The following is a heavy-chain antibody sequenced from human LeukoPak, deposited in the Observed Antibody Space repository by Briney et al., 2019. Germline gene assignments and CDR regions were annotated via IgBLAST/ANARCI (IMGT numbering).Heavy chain of an antibody. D-gene: IGHD3-9*01. CDR3: ARDETHDILTGYYMGAKNY. CDR2: ISAYNGNT. Sequence: GASVKVSCKASGYIFTGHYMNWVRQVPGQGLEWMGWISAYNGNTNYAQKLQGRVTMTTDTSTSTAYMELRSLRSDDTAVYYCARDETHDILTGYYMGAKNYWGQGTLVTVSS. V-gene: IGHV1-18*04. J-gene: IGHJ4*02. CDR1: GYIFTGHY.